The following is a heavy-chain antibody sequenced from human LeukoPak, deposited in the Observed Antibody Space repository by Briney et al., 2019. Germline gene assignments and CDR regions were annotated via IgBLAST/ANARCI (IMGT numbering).Heavy chain of an antibody. CDR1: GYTFTGYY. V-gene: IGHV1-2*02. D-gene: IGHD3-22*01. J-gene: IGHJ4*02. CDR3: ARDGDYYDSSGYYFDY. CDR2: INPNSGGT. Sequence: ASVKVSCTASGYTFTGYYMHWVRQAPGQGLEWMGWINPNSGGTNYAQKFQGRVTMTRDTSISTAYMELSRLRSDDTAVYYCARDGDYYDSSGYYFDYWGQGTLVTVSS.